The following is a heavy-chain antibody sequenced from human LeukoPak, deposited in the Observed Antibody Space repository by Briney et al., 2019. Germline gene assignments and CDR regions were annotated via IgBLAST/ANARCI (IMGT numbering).Heavy chain of an antibody. Sequence: GESLKISYKGSGYIFTHYWIGWVRQMPGKGLEWMGIIDTRYSPSFQGQVLISADKSISTAYLHWGSLKASDTAMYFCARRRSSTSDAVDIWGQGTMVTVS. V-gene: IGHV5-51*01. CDR2: IDT. CDR3: ARRRSSTSDAVDI. J-gene: IGHJ3*02. CDR1: GYIFTHYW.